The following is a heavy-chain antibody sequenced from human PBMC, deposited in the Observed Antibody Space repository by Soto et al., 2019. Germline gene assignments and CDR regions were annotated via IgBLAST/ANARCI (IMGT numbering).Heavy chain of an antibody. CDR2: IYYSGST. V-gene: IGHV4-61*03. J-gene: IGHJ6*02. Sequence: QVQLQESGPGLVKPSETLSLTCTVSGGSVSSGSYYWSWIRQPPGKGLEWIGYIYYSGSTNYNPSPQRRLTISVATSKNHFSLTLTSVTAADTAVYYCARGIEGWYQGRYSYGMDVWGQGTTVTVSS. D-gene: IGHD6-19*01. CDR1: GGSVSSGSYY. CDR3: ARGIEGWYQGRYSYGMDV.